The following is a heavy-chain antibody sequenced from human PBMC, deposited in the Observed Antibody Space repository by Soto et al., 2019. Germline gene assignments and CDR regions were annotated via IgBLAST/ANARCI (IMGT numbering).Heavy chain of an antibody. CDR3: ARVSSVWEGGPYYYYGMDV. Sequence: PSETLSLTCTVSGSSISNYYWSWIRQPPGKGLEWIGYFYYSGSTNYNPSLKSRVTISVDTSKNQFSLRLSSVTAADTAVYYCARVSSVWEGGPYYYYGMDVWGQGTTVTVSS. J-gene: IGHJ6*02. CDR1: GSSISNYY. CDR2: FYYSGST. V-gene: IGHV4-59*01. D-gene: IGHD6-19*01.